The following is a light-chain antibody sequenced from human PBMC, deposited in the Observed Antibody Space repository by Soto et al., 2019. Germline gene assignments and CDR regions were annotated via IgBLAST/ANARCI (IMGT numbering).Light chain of an antibody. CDR1: QSVGRH. CDR2: DAS. V-gene: IGKV3-11*01. Sequence: EIVLTQSPATLSLSPGERATLSCRASQSVGRHLAWYQQKVGQAPRLLIHDASNRATGIPARFTGSGSGTDFTLTISSLEPEDFAVYYCQQRDNWPPLFTFGPGTKVDFK. CDR3: QQRDNWPPLFT. J-gene: IGKJ3*01.